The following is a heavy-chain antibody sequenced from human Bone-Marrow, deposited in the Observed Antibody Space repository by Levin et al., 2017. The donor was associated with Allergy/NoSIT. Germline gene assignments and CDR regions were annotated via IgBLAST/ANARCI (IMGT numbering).Heavy chain of an antibody. Sequence: GGSLRLSCAASGFTFSNYAMSWVRQAPGKGLEWVSTISGSGDSTYYADSVKGRFTISRDNSKNTLYLHMNSLSAEDAAVYYCTKAPRYSNYDHWGQGTLVTVSS. V-gene: IGHV3-23*01. CDR2: ISGSGDST. CDR1: GFTFSNYA. CDR3: TKAPRYSNYDH. J-gene: IGHJ4*02. D-gene: IGHD4-11*01.